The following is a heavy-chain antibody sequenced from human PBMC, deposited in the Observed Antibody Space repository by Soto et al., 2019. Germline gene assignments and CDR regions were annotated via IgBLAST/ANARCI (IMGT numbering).Heavy chain of an antibody. V-gene: IGHV4-59*01. J-gene: IGHJ4*02. CDR2: IYYSGST. CDR1: GGSISSYY. Sequence: SETLSLTCTVSGGSISSYYWNWIRQPPGKGLEWIGYIYYSGSTNYNPSLKSRVTISVDTSKNQFSLKLSSVTAADTAVYYCARGDGYARVYYFDYWGQGTLVTVSS. D-gene: IGHD5-12*01. CDR3: ARGDGYARVYYFDY.